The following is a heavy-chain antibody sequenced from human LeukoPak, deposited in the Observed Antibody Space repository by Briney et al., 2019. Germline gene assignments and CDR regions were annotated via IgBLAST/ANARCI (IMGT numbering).Heavy chain of an antibody. CDR3: ARGVHVRKYDSNENCFDP. V-gene: IGHV1-46*01. CDR2: INPSNHRT. CDR1: GYIFTNYY. J-gene: IGHJ5*02. Sequence: ASVKVSCKASGYIFTNYYIHWVRQAPGQGLEWMGLINPSNHRTNYAQRFQGRVTMTRDMSTSTVYMELSSLRSEDTAVFYCARGVHVRKYDSNENCFDPWGQGTLVTVSS. D-gene: IGHD3-22*01.